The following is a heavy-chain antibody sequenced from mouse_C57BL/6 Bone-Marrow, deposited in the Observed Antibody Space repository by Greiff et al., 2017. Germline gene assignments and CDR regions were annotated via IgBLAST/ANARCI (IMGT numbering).Heavy chain of an antibody. Sequence: EVKVVESGPELVKPGASVKISCKASGYTFTDYYMNWVKQSHGKSLEWIGDINPNNGGTSYNQKFKGKATLTVDKSSSTAYMELRSLTSEDSAVYYCARTGWDDYFDEWGKGTTLTGSS. D-gene: IGHD4-1*01. CDR3: ARTGWDDYFDE. J-gene: IGHJ2*01. CDR2: INPNNGGT. CDR1: GYTFTDYY. V-gene: IGHV1-26*01.